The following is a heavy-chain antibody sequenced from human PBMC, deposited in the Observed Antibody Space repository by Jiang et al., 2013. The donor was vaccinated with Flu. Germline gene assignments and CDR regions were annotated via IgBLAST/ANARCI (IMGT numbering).Heavy chain of an antibody. Sequence: GAEVKKPGESLKISCTTSGYSFTSYWIGWVRQMPGKGLEWMGIIYPADSDTRYSPSFQGQVTISADESMSTAYLQWSGLKASDTAVYYCAIHSGSYPGHHWGEGTLVTVSS. V-gene: IGHV5-51*01. CDR2: IYPADSDT. CDR3: AIHSGSYPGHH. CDR1: GYSFTSYW. D-gene: IGHD3-16*02. J-gene: IGHJ4*02.